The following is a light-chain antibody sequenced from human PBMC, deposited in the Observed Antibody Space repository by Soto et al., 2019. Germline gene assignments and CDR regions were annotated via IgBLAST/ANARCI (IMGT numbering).Light chain of an antibody. J-gene: IGLJ2*01. CDR1: SGHSSYI. V-gene: IGLV4-60*02. CDR2: LEGSGSY. CDR3: ETWDINTRV. Sequence: QPVLTQSSSASASLGSSVKLTCTLSSGHSSYIIAWHHQQPGKAPRYLMKLEGSGSYNKGSGVPDRFSGSSSGADRYLTICNLQFEDEANYFCETWDINTRVFGGGTKLTVL.